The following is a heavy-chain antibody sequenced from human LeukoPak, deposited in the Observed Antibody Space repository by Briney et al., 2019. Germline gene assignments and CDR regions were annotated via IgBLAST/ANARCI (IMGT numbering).Heavy chain of an antibody. J-gene: IGHJ4*02. D-gene: IGHD1-26*01. Sequence: SETLSLTCTVSGGSIRRSSYYWGWIRQPPGKGLEWIGSIYNSGSTYYNPSLKSRVTISVDTSKNQFSLRLSSVTAADTAVYYCASIGGSYDIDYWGLGTLVTVSS. CDR2: IYNSGST. CDR1: GGSIRRSSYY. V-gene: IGHV4-39*07. CDR3: ASIGGSYDIDY.